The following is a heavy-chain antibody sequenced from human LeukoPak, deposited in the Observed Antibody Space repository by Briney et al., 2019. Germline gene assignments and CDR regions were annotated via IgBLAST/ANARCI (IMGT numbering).Heavy chain of an antibody. J-gene: IGHJ4*02. Sequence: PSETLSLTCQVSGGSVNCSSCFWGWIRQPPGKGLEWLGSIHYTGITNDNPSLKSRVTTSVDTSQNHFSLRLKSVTAADTAVYYCVGFSQFDLAFDYWGQGTLVSVSS. CDR1: GGSVNCSSCF. CDR3: VGFSQFDLAFDY. V-gene: IGHV4-39*07. CDR2: IHYTGIT. D-gene: IGHD5-24*01.